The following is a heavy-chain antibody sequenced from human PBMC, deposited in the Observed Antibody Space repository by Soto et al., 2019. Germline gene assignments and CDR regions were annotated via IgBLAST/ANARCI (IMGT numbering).Heavy chain of an antibody. Sequence: ASVKVSCKASGGTFSSYAISWVRQAPGQGLEWMGGIIPIFGTANYAQKFQGRVTITADESTSTAYMELSSLRSEDTAVYYCARDLVATIHYYYGMDVWGQGTTVTVSS. CDR1: GGTFSSYA. CDR3: ARDLVATIHYYYGMDV. J-gene: IGHJ6*02. V-gene: IGHV1-69*13. CDR2: IIPIFGTA. D-gene: IGHD5-12*01.